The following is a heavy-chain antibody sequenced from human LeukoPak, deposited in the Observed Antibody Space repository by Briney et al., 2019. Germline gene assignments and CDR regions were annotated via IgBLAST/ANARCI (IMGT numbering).Heavy chain of an antibody. D-gene: IGHD5-18*01. CDR3: ARGGFTYGPATLGALDI. CDR2: ISADGRMT. V-gene: IGHV3-74*01. CDR1: GFTFTDYW. Sequence: GGSLRLSCAASGFTFTDYWMHWVRQAPGKGLVWVSRISADGRMTDYEDSVKGRFTVSRDNAKNTLYLQMNRVRAEDTAVYYCARGGFTYGPATLGALDIWGQGTMVPSLQ. J-gene: IGHJ3*02.